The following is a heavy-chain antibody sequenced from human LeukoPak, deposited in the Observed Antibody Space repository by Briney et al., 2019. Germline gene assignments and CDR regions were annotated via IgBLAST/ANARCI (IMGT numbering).Heavy chain of an antibody. V-gene: IGHV4-39*01. CDR2: TYSSGST. J-gene: IGHJ3*02. CDR3: DLTMVRGVIKPDVFDI. Sequence: SETLSLTCTVSGDSISSTNYYWGWIRQPPGRGLEWIGSTYSSGSTSYNPSLKSRVTMSIDTSKNQFSLKLTSVTAADTAVYYCDLTMVRGVIKPDVFDIWGQGTMVTVSS. CDR1: GDSISSTNYY. D-gene: IGHD3-10*01.